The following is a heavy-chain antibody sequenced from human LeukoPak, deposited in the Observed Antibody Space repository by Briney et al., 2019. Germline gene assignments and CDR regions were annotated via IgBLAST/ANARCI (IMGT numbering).Heavy chain of an antibody. V-gene: IGHV4-30-2*01. CDR3: ARGLHDYGGNGAFDI. Sequence: RSQTLPLTCTVSGAFIRGGGVYWSWIRQPPGKGLEWIGYIYHSGSTYYNPSLKSRVTISVDRSKNQFSLKLSSVTAADTAVYYCARGLHDYGGNGAFDIWGQGTMVTVSS. CDR1: GAFIRGGGVY. D-gene: IGHD4-23*01. CDR2: IYHSGST. J-gene: IGHJ3*02.